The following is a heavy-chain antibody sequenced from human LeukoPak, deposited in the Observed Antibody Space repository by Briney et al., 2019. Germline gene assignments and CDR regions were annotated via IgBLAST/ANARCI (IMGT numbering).Heavy chain of an antibody. D-gene: IGHD5-12*01. Sequence: PGGSLRLSCAASGFTFSSYAMSWVRQAPGKGLEWVSAISGRDDSTYYADSVKGRFTISRDNAKNSLYLQMNRLRAEDTALYYCATNGGGDSGYGNFDYWGQGTLVTVSS. CDR3: ATNGGGDSGYGNFDY. J-gene: IGHJ4*02. CDR2: ISGRDDST. CDR1: GFTFSSYA. V-gene: IGHV3-23*01.